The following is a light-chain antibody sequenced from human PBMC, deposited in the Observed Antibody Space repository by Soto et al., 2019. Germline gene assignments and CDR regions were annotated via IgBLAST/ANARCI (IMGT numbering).Light chain of an antibody. J-gene: IGKJ3*01. CDR3: QQYGSSPLT. V-gene: IGKV3-20*01. Sequence: EIVLTQSPCTLSLSPGERATLSCRASQSVSSSYLAWYQQKPGQAPRLLIYGASSRATGIPDRFSGSGSGTDFTLTISRLQPEDFAVYYCQQYGSSPLTFGPGTKVDIK. CDR2: GAS. CDR1: QSVSSSY.